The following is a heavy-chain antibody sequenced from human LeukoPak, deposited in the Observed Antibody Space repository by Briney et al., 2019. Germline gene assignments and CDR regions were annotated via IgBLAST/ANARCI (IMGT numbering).Heavy chain of an antibody. V-gene: IGHV4-38-2*01. CDR3: ARNSTVTSPSTGYFDY. D-gene: IGHD4-17*01. Sequence: SETLSLTCAVSGYSISSGDYWGWIRQPPGKGLEWIGSVYYSGSTHYNPSLKSRVTISVDRSRNQFSLRLSSVTAAGTAVYYCARNSTVTSPSTGYFDYWGQGTLTTVSS. J-gene: IGHJ4*02. CDR1: GYSISSGDY. CDR2: VYYSGST.